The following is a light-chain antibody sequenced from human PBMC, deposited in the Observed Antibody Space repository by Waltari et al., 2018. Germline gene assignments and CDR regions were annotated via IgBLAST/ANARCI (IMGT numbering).Light chain of an antibody. CDR1: ENVNSW. Sequence: IQMTQSPSTLSSSVGDRVTITCRASENVNSWLAWYQQKPGKAPKLLISRTSTLESGVPSRFSGRGSETEFTLTINNLQPDDFVDYYCQQYDTYPWTFGQGTKVEVK. CDR2: RTS. CDR3: QQYDTYPWT. J-gene: IGKJ1*01. V-gene: IGKV1-5*03.